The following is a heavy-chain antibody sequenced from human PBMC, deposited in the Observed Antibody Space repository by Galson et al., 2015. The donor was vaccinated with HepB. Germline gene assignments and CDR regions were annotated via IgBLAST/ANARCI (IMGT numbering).Heavy chain of an antibody. V-gene: IGHV3-23*01. Sequence: SLRLSCAASGFTFSSYAMSWVRQAPGKGLEWVSAISGSGGSTYYADSVKGRFTISRDNSKNTLYLQMNSLRAEDTAVYYCAKDDRLGEIAVAGPSDYWGQGTLVTVSS. CDR3: AKDDRLGEIAVAGPSDY. CDR2: ISGSGGST. J-gene: IGHJ4*02. CDR1: GFTFSSYA. D-gene: IGHD6-19*01.